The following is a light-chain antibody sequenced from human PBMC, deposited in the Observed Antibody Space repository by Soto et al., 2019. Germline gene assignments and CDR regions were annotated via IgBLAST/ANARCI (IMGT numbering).Light chain of an antibody. V-gene: IGKV3-11*01. CDR3: QQRNVWPPIT. J-gene: IGKJ5*01. CDR1: QSIHTS. Sequence: VLTQSPATLSLSPGERATLSCRASQSIHTSVAWYQQKSGKPPRLVIYDSTLRANGVPDRFGGSRSGTEFTLTINSLEPEDFAVYYCQQRNVWPPITVGQGTRLEIK. CDR2: DST.